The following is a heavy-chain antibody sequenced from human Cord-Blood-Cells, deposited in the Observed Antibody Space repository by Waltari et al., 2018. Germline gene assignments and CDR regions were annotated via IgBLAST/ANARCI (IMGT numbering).Heavy chain of an antibody. CDR3: ARLNWNTLGY. CDR1: GYTFTSYD. V-gene: IGHV1-8*03. CDR2: RNPNSGNT. D-gene: IGHD1-20*01. Sequence: QVQLVQSGAEVKKPGASVKVSCKASGYTFTSYDINWVRQATGQGLEWMGWRNPNSGNTGYAPKVQGRVTITRNTSIRTAYMELSSLRSEDTAVYYCARLNWNTLGYWGQGTLVTVSS. J-gene: IGHJ4*02.